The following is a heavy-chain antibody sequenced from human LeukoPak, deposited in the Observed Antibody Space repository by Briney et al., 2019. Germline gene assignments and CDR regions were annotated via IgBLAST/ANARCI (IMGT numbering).Heavy chain of an antibody. Sequence: ASVKVSCKASGYTFTGYYMHWVRQAPGQGLEWMGWINPNSGGTNYAQKFQGRVTMTRDTSISTAYMELSRLRSDDTAVYYCARGYDFWSGYRIDYWGQGTLVTVSS. CDR3: ARGYDFWSGYRIDY. J-gene: IGHJ4*02. CDR1: GYTFTGYY. D-gene: IGHD3-3*01. V-gene: IGHV1-2*02. CDR2: INPNSGGT.